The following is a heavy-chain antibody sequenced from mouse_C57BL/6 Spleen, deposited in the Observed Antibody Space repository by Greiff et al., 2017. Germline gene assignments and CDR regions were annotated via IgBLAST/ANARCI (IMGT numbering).Heavy chain of an antibody. J-gene: IGHJ3*01. CDR3: TGRLWFAY. CDR2: IDPETGGT. V-gene: IGHV1-15*01. D-gene: IGHD3-2*02. Sequence: QVQLQQSGAELVRPGASVTLSCKASGYTFTDYEMHWVKQTPVHGLEWIGAIDPETGGTAYNQKFTGKAILTADKSSSTAYMELRSLTSEDSAVYYCTGRLWFAYWGQGTLVTVSA. CDR1: GYTFTDYE.